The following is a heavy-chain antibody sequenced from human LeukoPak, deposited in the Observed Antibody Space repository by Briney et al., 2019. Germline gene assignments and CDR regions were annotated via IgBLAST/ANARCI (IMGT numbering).Heavy chain of an antibody. V-gene: IGHV1-2*02. CDR3: ARESSSWAYYFDY. J-gene: IGHJ4*02. CDR1: VCTFTCYH. D-gene: IGHD6-13*01. Sequence: ASVKVSCKGTVCTFTCYHMHEVGPPGARGVAWVGWINPNSGGTNYAQKFQGRVTMTRDTSISTAYMELSRLRSHDTAVYYCARESSSWAYYFDYWGQGTLVTVSS. CDR2: INPNSGGT.